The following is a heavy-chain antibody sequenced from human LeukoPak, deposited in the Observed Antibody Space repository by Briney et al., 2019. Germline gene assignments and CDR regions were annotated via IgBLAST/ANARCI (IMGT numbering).Heavy chain of an antibody. Sequence: GGSLRLSCVASGFIFRNYAMSWVRQAPGEGLEWVSGISDNGGGTYYADSVKGRFTISRDNSKNMLYLQMNSLRAEDTAVYYCAKESGALGAPFYDYWGQEILVTGSS. CDR1: GFIFRNYA. V-gene: IGHV3-23*01. D-gene: IGHD4/OR15-4a*01. CDR3: AKESGALGAPFYDY. CDR2: ISDNGGGT. J-gene: IGHJ4*02.